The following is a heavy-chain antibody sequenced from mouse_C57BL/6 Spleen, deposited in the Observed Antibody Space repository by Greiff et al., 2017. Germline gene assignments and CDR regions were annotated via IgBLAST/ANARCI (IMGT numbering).Heavy chain of an antibody. J-gene: IGHJ2*01. Sequence: EVKLVESGGGLVKPGGSLKLSCAASGFTFSSYAMSWVRQTPEKRLEWVATISDGGSYTYYPDNVKGRFTISRDNAKNNLYLQMSHLKSEDTAMYYCAQLGRGDYWGQGTTLTVSS. D-gene: IGHD4-1*02. CDR3: AQLGRGDY. CDR2: ISDGGSYT. CDR1: GFTFSSYA. V-gene: IGHV5-4*03.